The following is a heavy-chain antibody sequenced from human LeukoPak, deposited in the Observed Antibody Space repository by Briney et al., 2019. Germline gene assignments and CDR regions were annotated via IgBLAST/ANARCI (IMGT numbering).Heavy chain of an antibody. J-gene: IGHJ3*02. V-gene: IGHV1-24*01. CDR3: ATVSLTGTDAFDI. CDR1: GYTLTELS. Sequence: ASVKVSCKVSGYTLTELSMHWVRQAPGKGVEWVGGFDPEDGETIYAQKFQGRVTMTEDTSTDTAYMELSSLRSEDTAVYYCATVSLTGTDAFDIWGQGTMVTVSS. D-gene: IGHD3-9*01. CDR2: FDPEDGET.